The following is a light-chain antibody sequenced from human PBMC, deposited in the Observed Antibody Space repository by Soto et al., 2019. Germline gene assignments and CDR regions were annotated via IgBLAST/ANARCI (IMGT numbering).Light chain of an antibody. J-gene: IGLJ2*01. CDR3: AAWDDSRSGL. V-gene: IGLV1-47*01. CDR1: SSNLGGNY. Sequence: QSVLTQPPSASGTPGQRVTISCSGSSSNLGGNYVYWYQQLPGTAPKLLIYRNDQRPSGVPDRFSGSKSGTSASLAISGLRSEDEADYYCAAWDDSRSGLFGGGTKLTVL. CDR2: RND.